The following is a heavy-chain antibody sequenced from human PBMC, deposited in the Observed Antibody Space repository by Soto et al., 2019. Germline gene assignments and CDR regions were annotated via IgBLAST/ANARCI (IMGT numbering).Heavy chain of an antibody. CDR2: IYYSGST. Sequence: QVQLQESGPGLVKPSETLSLTCTVSGGSISSYYWSWIRQPPGKGLEWIGYIYYSGSTNYNPSLKSRVTTSVDTSKNQFSLKLSSVTAADTAVYYCARAYVWGSYRDNWFDPWGQGTLVTVSS. CDR1: GGSISSYY. D-gene: IGHD3-16*02. V-gene: IGHV4-59*08. J-gene: IGHJ5*02. CDR3: ARAYVWGSYRDNWFDP.